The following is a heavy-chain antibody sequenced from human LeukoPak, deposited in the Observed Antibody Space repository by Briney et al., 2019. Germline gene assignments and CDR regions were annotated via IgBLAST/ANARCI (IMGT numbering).Heavy chain of an antibody. CDR2: IYSGGST. Sequence: GGSLRLSCAASGFTVSSNYMSWVRQAPGEGLEWVSVIYSGGSTYYADSVKGRFTISRDNSKNTLYLQMNSLRAEDTAVYYCARVDSSGYYSWYFDYWGQGTLVTVSS. CDR3: ARVDSSGYYSWYFDY. CDR1: GFTVSSNY. J-gene: IGHJ4*02. D-gene: IGHD3-22*01. V-gene: IGHV3-66*01.